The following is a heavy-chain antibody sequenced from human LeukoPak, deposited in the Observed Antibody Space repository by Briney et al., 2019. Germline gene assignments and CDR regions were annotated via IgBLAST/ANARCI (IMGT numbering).Heavy chain of an antibody. V-gene: IGHV1-8*01. D-gene: IGHD1-26*01. CDR2: MNPNIGNA. J-gene: IGHJ4*02. Sequence: GASVKVSCKTSGYTFPSYDSNWVRQATGQGLEWMGWMNPNIGNAGYAQKFQGRVTITRNTSITTAYMELSSLRSEDTAVYYCARGPKWSGSYYYFDYWGQGTLVTVSS. CDR1: GYTFPSYD. CDR3: ARGPKWSGSYYYFDY.